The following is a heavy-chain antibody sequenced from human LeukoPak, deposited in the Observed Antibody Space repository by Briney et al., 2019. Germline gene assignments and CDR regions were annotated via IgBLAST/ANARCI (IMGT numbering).Heavy chain of an antibody. CDR1: GGTFSSYA. Sequence: GASVKVSCKASGGTFSSYAISWVRQAPGQGLEWMGGIIPIFGTANYAQKFQGRVTITADKSTSTAYMELSSLRSEDTAVYYCAREPHDILTGYYNYYFDYWGQGTLVTVSS. CDR3: AREPHDILTGYYNYYFDY. CDR2: IIPIFGTA. D-gene: IGHD3-9*01. V-gene: IGHV1-69*06. J-gene: IGHJ4*02.